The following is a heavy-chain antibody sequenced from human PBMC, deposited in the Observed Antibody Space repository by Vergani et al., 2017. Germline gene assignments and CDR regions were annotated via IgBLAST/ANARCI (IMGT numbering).Heavy chain of an antibody. V-gene: IGHV4-31*03. CDR2: IYYSGST. CDR1: GGSISSGGYY. J-gene: IGHJ3*02. Sequence: QVQLQESGPGLVKPSETLSLTCTVSGGSISSGGYYWSWIRQHPGKGLEWIGYIYYSGSTYYNPSLKSRVTISVDTSKNQFSLKLSSVTAADTAVYYCARLRKLFFAFDIWGQGTMVTVSS. D-gene: IGHD2-21*01. CDR3: ARLRKLFFAFDI.